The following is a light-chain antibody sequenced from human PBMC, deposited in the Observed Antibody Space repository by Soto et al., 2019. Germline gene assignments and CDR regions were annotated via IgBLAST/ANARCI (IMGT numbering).Light chain of an antibody. J-gene: IGKJ1*01. V-gene: IGKV3-20*01. CDR3: QQYGSTPPWT. CDR2: GAS. CDR1: QSVSTSY. Sequence: EIALTQSPGTLSLSPEERATLSCRASQSVSTSYLAWYQQKPGQAPRLLIYGASSRATGIPDRFSGSGSGTVFTLTISRLEPEDFAVYYCQQYGSTPPWTFGQGTKVEIK.